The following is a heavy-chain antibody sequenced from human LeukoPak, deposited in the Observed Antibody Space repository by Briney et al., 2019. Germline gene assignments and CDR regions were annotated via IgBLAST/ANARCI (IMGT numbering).Heavy chain of an antibody. CDR2: INPNSGGT. Sequence: AASVKVSCKASGYTFTGYYMHWVRQAPGQGLEWMGRINPNSGGTNYAQKFQGRVTMTTDTSTSTAYMELRSLRSDDTAVYYCARVRVVAATRPGYYVDYWGQGTLVTVSS. CDR1: GYTFTGYY. J-gene: IGHJ4*02. CDR3: ARVRVVAATRPGYYVDY. V-gene: IGHV1-2*06. D-gene: IGHD2-15*01.